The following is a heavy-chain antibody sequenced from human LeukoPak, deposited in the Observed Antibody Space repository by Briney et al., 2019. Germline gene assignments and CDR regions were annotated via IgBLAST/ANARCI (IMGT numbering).Heavy chain of an antibody. J-gene: IGHJ4*02. Sequence: GGSLRLSCAASGFTFSNFAMHWVRQAPGKGLEWVSGISPSGDITYYADSVKGRFTISRDNSKNTVYLQMDSLRFEDAAVYYCAKMSRIAVAGTIDYWGQGTLVTVSS. CDR2: ISPSGDIT. V-gene: IGHV3-23*01. CDR3: AKMSRIAVAGTIDY. D-gene: IGHD6-19*01. CDR1: GFTFSNFA.